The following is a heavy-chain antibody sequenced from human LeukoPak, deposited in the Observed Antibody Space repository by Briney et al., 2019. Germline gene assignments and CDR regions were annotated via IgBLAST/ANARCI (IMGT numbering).Heavy chain of an antibody. Sequence: SETLSLTCAVYGGSFSGYYWSWIRQPPGKGLEWIGEINHSGSTNYNPSLKSRVTISVDTSKNQFSLKLSSVTTADTAVYYCATSRPLNCSSTSCPRYYYYYMDVRGKGTTVTVSS. CDR1: GGSFSGYY. J-gene: IGHJ6*03. V-gene: IGHV4-34*01. CDR2: INHSGST. D-gene: IGHD2-2*01. CDR3: ATSRPLNCSSTSCPRYYYYYMDV.